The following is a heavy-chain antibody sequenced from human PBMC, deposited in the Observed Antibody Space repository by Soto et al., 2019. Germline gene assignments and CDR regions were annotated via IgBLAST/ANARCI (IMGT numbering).Heavy chain of an antibody. CDR1: GFSLSTSGVG. CDR3: ADRRGSGWSGLVFQH. D-gene: IGHD6-19*01. Sequence: SGPTLPNPPQTRTLTCTFSGFSLSTSGVGVGWIRQPPGKAVEWLALIYWNDDKRYSPSLKSRLTITQDTSKNQVVLTMTNMDPVDTATYYCADRRGSGWSGLVFQHWGQGTLVTVSS. V-gene: IGHV2-5*01. J-gene: IGHJ1*01. CDR2: IYWNDDK.